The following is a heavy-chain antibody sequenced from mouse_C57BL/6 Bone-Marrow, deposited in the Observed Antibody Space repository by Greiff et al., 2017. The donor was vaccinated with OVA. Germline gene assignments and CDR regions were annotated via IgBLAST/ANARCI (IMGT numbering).Heavy chain of an antibody. CDR2: IYPRSGNT. D-gene: IGHD1-1*02. CDR1: GYTFTSYW. CDR3: ASRPGGPWFAY. Sequence: QVQLQQPGTELVKPGASVKLSCKASGYTFTSYWMHWVKQRTGQGLEWIGEIYPRSGNTYYNEKFKGKATLTADKSSSTAYMELRSLTSEDSAVYFCASRPGGPWFAYWGQGTLVTVSA. V-gene: IGHV1-81*01. J-gene: IGHJ3*01.